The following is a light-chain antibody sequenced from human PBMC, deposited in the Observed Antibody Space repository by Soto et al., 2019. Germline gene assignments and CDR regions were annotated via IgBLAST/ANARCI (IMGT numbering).Light chain of an antibody. CDR3: QAWGSSTVYV. J-gene: IGLJ1*01. V-gene: IGLV3-1*01. CDR1: TLGDKY. Sequence: SYELTQPPSVSVSPGQTASITCSGATLGDKYACWYQQKPGQSPVLVIYQDSKRPSGSPERFSGSNSGNTATLTISGTQAMDEADYYCQAWGSSTVYVFGTGTKLTVL. CDR2: QDS.